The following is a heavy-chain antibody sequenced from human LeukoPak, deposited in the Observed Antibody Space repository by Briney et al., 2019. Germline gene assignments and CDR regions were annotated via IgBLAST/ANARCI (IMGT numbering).Heavy chain of an antibody. CDR1: GYSFTSYW. CDR2: IYPGDSDT. CDR3: ARQGYSSGWYEGYWFDP. D-gene: IGHD6-19*01. V-gene: IGHV5-51*01. J-gene: IGHJ5*02. Sequence: GESLKISCKGSGYSFTSYWIGWVRQMPGKGLEWMGIIYPGDSDTRYSPSFQGQVTISADKSIGTAYLQWSSLKASDTAMYYCARQGYSSGWYEGYWFDPWGQGTLVTVSS.